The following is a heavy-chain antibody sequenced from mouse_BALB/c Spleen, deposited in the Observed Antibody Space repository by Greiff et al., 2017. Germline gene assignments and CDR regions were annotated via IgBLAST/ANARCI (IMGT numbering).Heavy chain of an antibody. V-gene: IGHV5-9-3*01. J-gene: IGHJ3*01. D-gene: IGHD1-1*01. CDR2: ISSGGSYT. CDR1: GFTFSSYA. CDR3: ARLSSSITGDWFAY. Sequence: DVKLVESGGGLVKPGGSLKLSCAASGFTFSSYAMSWVRQTPEKRLEWVATISSGGSYTYYPDSVKGRFTISRDNAKNTLYLQMSSLRSEDTAMYYCARLSSSITGDWFAYWGQGTLVTVSA.